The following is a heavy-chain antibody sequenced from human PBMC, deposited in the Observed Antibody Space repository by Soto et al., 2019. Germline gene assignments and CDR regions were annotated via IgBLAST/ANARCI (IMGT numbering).Heavy chain of an antibody. CDR3: ASQFDSSWYYFDY. D-gene: IGHD6-13*01. J-gene: IGHJ4*02. V-gene: IGHV3-7*01. Sequence: PGGSLRLSCAASGFTFGGYWVSWVRQAPGKGLEWVANIKQDGSEKYYVDSVKGRFTISRDNAKNSLYLQMNSLRAEDTAVYYCASQFDSSWYYFDYWGQGTLVTVSS. CDR2: IKQDGSEK. CDR1: GFTFGGYW.